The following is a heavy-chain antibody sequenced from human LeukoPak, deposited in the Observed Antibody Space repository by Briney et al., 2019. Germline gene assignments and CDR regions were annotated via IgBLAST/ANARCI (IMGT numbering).Heavy chain of an antibody. V-gene: IGHV3-74*01. Sequence: GGSLRLSCAASGFTLSNSWIHWVRQAPGKGLVWVSRINSDGSTTTYADSVKGRFIISRDISKNTLYLQMNSLRAEDSALYYCARGGRGSAAVVAPRSFDIWGQGTMVTVSS. CDR1: GFTLSNSW. CDR3: ARGGRGSAAVVAPRSFDI. CDR2: INSDGSTT. D-gene: IGHD3-22*01. J-gene: IGHJ3*02.